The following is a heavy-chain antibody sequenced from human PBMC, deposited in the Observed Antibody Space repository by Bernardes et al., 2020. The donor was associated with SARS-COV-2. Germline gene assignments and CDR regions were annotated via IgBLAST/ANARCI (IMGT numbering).Heavy chain of an antibody. CDR3: ARGDIEDSSSWYGFYYFDY. D-gene: IGHD6-13*01. CDR1: GYTFTSYG. CDR2: ISAYNGNT. Sequence: ASVKVSCKASGYTFTSYGISWVRQAPGQGLEWMGWISAYNGNTNYAQKLQGRVTMTTDTSTSTAYMELRSLRSDDTAVYYCARGDIEDSSSWYGFYYFDYWGQGTLVTVSS. J-gene: IGHJ4*02. V-gene: IGHV1-18*01.